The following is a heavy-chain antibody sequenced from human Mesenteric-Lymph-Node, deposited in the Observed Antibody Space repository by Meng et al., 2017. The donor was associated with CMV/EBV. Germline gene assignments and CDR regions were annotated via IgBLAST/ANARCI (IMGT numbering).Heavy chain of an antibody. J-gene: IGHJ4*02. CDR1: GFTFDDYS. Sequence: SLKISCEASGFTFDDYSMHWVRQAPGKGLEWVSGISWNSDNIDYADSVKGRFTISRDNARNSLYLQMNSLRAEDTALYYCAKDMVGQQLDFWGQGTLVTVSS. V-gene: IGHV3-9*01. CDR3: AKDMVGQQLDF. D-gene: IGHD3-10*01. CDR2: ISWNSDNI.